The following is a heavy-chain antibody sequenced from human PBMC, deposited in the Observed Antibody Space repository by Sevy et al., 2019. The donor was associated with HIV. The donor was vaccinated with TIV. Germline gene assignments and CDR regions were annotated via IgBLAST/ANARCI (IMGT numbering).Heavy chain of an antibody. CDR1: GFTFSSYA. J-gene: IGHJ4*02. CDR2: ISYDGSNK. D-gene: IGHD2-15*01. V-gene: IGHV3-30-3*01. Sequence: GGSLRLSSAASGFTFSSYAMHWVRQAPGKGLEWVAVISYDGSNKYYADSVKGRFTISRDNSKNTLYLQMNSLRAEDTAVYYCARGLDAAPATDLWYWGQGTLVTVSS. CDR3: ARGLDAAPATDLWY.